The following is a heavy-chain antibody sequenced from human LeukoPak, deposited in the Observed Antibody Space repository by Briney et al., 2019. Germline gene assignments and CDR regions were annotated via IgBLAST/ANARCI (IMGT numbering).Heavy chain of an antibody. V-gene: IGHV3-23*01. CDR3: AKECDYSPGHKFDL. CDR2: LFTGGGRT. CDR1: GFTFNNYL. J-gene: IGHJ4*02. Sequence: YPGGSLRLSCAASGFTFNNYLMSWVRQAPGKGLEWVSVLFTGGGRTLYADSVKGRFTISGDTSRTTLYLQMNGLRAEDTAVYYCAKECDYSPGHKFDLWGQGTLVTVSS. D-gene: IGHD3-10*01.